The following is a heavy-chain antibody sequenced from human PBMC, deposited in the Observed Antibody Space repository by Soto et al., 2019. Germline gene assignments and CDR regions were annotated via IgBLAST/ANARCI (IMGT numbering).Heavy chain of an antibody. Sequence: QLQLQESGPGLVKPSETLSLTCTVSGGSISSSSYYWGWIRQPPGKGLEWIGSIDYSGSSYYNPSLKSRVTRYVETSKSRFSRKPSSVTAADTAVYYCASVVVPAAINYAFEIWGQGTMVTVSS. D-gene: IGHD2-2*01. CDR3: ASVVVPAAINYAFEI. V-gene: IGHV4-39*01. CDR1: GGSISSSSYY. CDR2: IDYSGSS. J-gene: IGHJ3*02.